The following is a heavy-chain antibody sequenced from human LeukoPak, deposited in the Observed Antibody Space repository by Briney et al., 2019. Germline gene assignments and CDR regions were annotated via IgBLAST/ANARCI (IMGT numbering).Heavy chain of an antibody. V-gene: IGHV3-23*01. CDR3: AKDVLYSNPYYYYYGMDV. D-gene: IGHD4-4*01. CDR1: GFTFSSYA. CDR2: ISGSGGST. Sequence: GGSLRLSCAASGFTFSSYAMSWVRQAPGKGLEWVSAISGSGGSTYYADSVKGRFTISRDNSKNTLYLQMNSLRAEDTAVYYCAKDVLYSNPYYYYYGMDVWGQGTTVTVSS. J-gene: IGHJ6*02.